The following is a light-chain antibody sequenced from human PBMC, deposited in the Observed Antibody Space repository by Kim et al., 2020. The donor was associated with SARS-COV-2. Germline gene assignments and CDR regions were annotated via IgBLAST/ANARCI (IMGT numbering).Light chain of an antibody. V-gene: IGLV1-47*01. J-gene: IGLJ3*02. CDR2: GNN. CDR1: SSNIEKNY. Sequence: QSVLTQPPSASGTPGQRVTISCSGSSSNIEKNYVYWYQQVPGTPPKVLIYGNNQRPSGVPDRFSGSKSGTSASLAISGLRSEDEADYYCAAWDDRLSGRVFGGGTQLTVL. CDR3: AAWDDRLSGRV.